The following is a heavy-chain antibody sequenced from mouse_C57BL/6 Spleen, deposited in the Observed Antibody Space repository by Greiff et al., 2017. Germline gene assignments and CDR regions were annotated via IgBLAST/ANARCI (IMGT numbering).Heavy chain of an antibody. CDR1: GFSLTSYG. CDR3: AELRSDYDYAYWDFDV. D-gene: IGHD2-4*01. J-gene: IGHJ1*03. V-gene: IGHV2-3*01. CDR2: IWGDGST. Sequence: QVQLKESGPGLVAPSQSLSITCTVSGFSLTSYGVSWVRQPPGKGLEWLGVIWGDGSTNYHSALISRLSISKDNSKGQVFLKLNSLQTDDTATYYCAELRSDYDYAYWDFDVWGTGTTVTVAS.